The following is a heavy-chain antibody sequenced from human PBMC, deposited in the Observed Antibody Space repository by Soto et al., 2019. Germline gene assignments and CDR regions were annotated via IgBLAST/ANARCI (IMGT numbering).Heavy chain of an antibody. CDR2: ISSSATII. CDR3: ARAVKQWLIGGDYYYYSMDV. D-gene: IGHD6-19*01. J-gene: IGHJ6*03. CDR1: GFTLSDYY. V-gene: IGHV3-11*01. Sequence: QVQLVESGGGLVKPGGSLRLSCEASGFTLSDYYMTWIRQAPGKGLGWISYISSSATIIYYADSVKGRFTISRDNAKTSLYLQMNSLRADDTAVYYCARAVKQWLIGGDYYYYSMDVWGKGTAVTVSS.